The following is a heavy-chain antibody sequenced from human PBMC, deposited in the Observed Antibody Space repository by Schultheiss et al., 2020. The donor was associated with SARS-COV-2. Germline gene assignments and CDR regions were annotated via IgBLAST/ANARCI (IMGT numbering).Heavy chain of an antibody. Sequence: GGSLRLSCTASGFTFGDYAMSWVRQAPGKGLEWVSAISGSGGTTYYADSVKGRFTMSRDNSKNTLYLQMNSLRAEDTAVYYCAKRVVVTGMYGMDVWGQGTTVTVSS. V-gene: IGHV3-23*01. CDR2: ISGSGGTT. CDR3: AKRVVVTGMYGMDV. D-gene: IGHD2-21*02. CDR1: GFTFGDYA. J-gene: IGHJ6*02.